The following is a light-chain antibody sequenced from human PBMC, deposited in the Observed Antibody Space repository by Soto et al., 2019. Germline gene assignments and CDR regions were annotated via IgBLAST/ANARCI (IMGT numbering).Light chain of an antibody. V-gene: IGKV3-15*01. CDR3: QQYNNWPLT. CDR1: QSVSSD. Sequence: EIVMTQSPATLSVSPGERATLSCRASQSVSSDFAWYQQKPGQAPRLLIYGASSRATGIPARFSGSGSGTEFTLTVSSLQSDDFALYYCQQYNNWPLTFGGGTKVDIK. J-gene: IGKJ4*01. CDR2: GAS.